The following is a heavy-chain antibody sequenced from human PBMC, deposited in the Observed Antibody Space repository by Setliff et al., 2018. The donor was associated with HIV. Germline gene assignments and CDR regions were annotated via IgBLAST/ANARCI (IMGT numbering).Heavy chain of an antibody. CDR2: ISNDGSDQ. Sequence: HPGGSLRLSCAVSAFTFSTFAMHWVRQAPGKGPEWVGVISNDGSDQRYAESVKGRFTISRDNSKSMLYLQMNNLRVDDTAMYYCARADYDILTAYYSSAFDMWGQGTMVTVSS. D-gene: IGHD3-9*01. V-gene: IGHV3-30*08. CDR1: AFTFSTFA. CDR3: ARADYDILTAYYSSAFDM. J-gene: IGHJ3*02.